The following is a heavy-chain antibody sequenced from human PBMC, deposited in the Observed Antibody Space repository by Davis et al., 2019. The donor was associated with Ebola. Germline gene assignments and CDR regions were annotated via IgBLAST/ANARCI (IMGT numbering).Heavy chain of an antibody. V-gene: IGHV4-59*08. J-gene: IGHJ4*02. CDR3: ARSGYTGYDPRINFDF. CDR1: GGSISSYY. CDR2: IYYSGST. D-gene: IGHD5-12*01. Sequence: MPSETLSLTCTVSGGSISSYYWSWIRQPPGKGLEWIGYIYYSGSTDYNPSLKSRVTISLDTSKNQFSLTLNSVTAADTAMYYCARSGYTGYDPRINFDFWGQGTLVTVSS.